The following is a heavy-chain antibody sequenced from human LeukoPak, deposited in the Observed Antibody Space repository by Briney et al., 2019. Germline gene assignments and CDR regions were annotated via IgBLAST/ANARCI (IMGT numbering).Heavy chain of an antibody. D-gene: IGHD3-3*01. CDR1: GGSISSSSYY. CDR3: ARSYYDFWSGYYRPNWFDP. J-gene: IGHJ5*02. V-gene: IGHV4-39*01. Sequence: PSETLSLTCTVSGGSISSSSYYWGWIRQPPGKGLEWIGSIYYSGSTYYNPSLKSRVTISVDTSKNQFSLKLSSVTAADTAVYYCARSYYDFWSGYYRPNWFDPWGQGTLVTVSS. CDR2: IYYSGST.